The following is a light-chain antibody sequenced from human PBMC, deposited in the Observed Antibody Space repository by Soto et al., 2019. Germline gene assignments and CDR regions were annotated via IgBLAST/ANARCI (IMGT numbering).Light chain of an antibody. V-gene: IGKV3-20*01. Sequence: EIVLTQSPGTLSLSPGEPVTLSCRASQTVLSSYVAWYQQKPGQAPRLLIYGASSRATGIADRFSGGGSGTDFTLTISRLEPEDFGIYYCQQYGNPPQTFGQGTKVEIK. CDR2: GAS. CDR1: QTVLSSY. CDR3: QQYGNPPQT. J-gene: IGKJ1*01.